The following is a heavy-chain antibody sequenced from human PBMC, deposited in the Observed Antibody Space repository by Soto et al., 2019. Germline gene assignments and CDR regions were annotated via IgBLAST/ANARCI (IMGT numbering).Heavy chain of an antibody. CDR2: ISSSSSYI. CDR3: ARDIGYCSSTSCFGYGMDV. J-gene: IGHJ6*02. D-gene: IGHD2-2*03. CDR1: GFTFSSYS. Sequence: EVQLVESGGGLVKPGGSLRLSCAASGFTFSSYSMNWVRQAPGKGLEWVSSISSSSSYIYYADSVKGRFTISRDNAXNXLXXQMNGLSAEDTAVYYCARDIGYCSSTSCFGYGMDVWGQGTTVTVSS. V-gene: IGHV3-21*01.